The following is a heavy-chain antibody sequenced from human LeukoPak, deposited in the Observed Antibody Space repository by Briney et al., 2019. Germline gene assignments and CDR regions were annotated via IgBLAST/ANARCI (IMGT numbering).Heavy chain of an antibody. Sequence: GGSLRLSCAASGFTLSDSVMSWVRQAPGKGLEWVSTIGNTETFYADSVTGRFTISRDNSKNTVNLQMNRLRVEDTAIYYCAKDWIQFNRVFDCFDSWGQGTLVTVSS. CDR2: IGNTET. CDR1: GFTLSDSV. D-gene: IGHD5-18*01. V-gene: IGHV3-23*01. CDR3: AKDWIQFNRVFDCFDS. J-gene: IGHJ4*02.